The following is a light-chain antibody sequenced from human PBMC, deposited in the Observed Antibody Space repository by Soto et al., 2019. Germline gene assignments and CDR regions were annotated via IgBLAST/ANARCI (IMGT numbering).Light chain of an antibody. J-gene: IGLJ3*02. CDR3: SSYSSGNNLV. Sequence: QSVLTQPPSASGSPGQSVTISCTGTGSNIGGYSYVSWYQQHPGTAPKLMIYEVTKRPSGVRDRFSGSKSDNTASLTVSGLQAEDEADYFCSSYSSGNNLVFGGGTKLTVL. V-gene: IGLV2-8*01. CDR1: GSNIGGYSY. CDR2: EVT.